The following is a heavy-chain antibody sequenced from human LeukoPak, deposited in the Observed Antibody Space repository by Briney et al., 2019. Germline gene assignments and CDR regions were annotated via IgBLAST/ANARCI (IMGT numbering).Heavy chain of an antibody. CDR2: IYSGGST. V-gene: IGHV3-53*01. J-gene: IGHJ4*02. D-gene: IGHD5-24*01. Sequence: TGGSLRLSCAASGFTVSSNYMSWVRQAPGQGLEWVSVIYSGGSTYYADSVKGRFTISRDNSKNMLYLQMNSLRAEDTAVYYCASVGDGYSAFDYWGQGTLVTVSS. CDR3: ASVGDGYSAFDY. CDR1: GFTVSSNY.